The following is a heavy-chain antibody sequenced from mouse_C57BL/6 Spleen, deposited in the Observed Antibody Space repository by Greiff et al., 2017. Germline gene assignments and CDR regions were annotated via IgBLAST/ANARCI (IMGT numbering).Heavy chain of an antibody. CDR2: IDPETGGT. V-gene: IGHV1-15*01. Sequence: VQLVESGAELVRPGASVTLSCKASGYTFTDYEMHWVKQTPVHGLEWIGAIDPETGGTAYNQKFKGKAILTADKSSSTAYMELRSLTSEDSAVYYCTRWDFFDYWGQGTTLTVSS. CDR1: GYTFTDYE. CDR3: TRWDFFDY. J-gene: IGHJ2*01.